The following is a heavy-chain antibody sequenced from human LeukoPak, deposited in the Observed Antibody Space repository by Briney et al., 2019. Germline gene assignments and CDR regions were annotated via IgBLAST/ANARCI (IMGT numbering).Heavy chain of an antibody. J-gene: IGHJ4*02. CDR3: AKDHSAGYCSGSSCYRGFFGY. CDR2: ISGSGDNT. Sequence: GGSLRLSCAASGFTFTTYAMSWVRQAPGKGLEWVSAISGSGDNTYYADSVKGRFTISRDNSKNTLYLRMNGLRAEDTAVYYCAKDHSAGYCSGSSCYRGFFGYWGQGTLVTVSS. CDR1: GFTFTTYA. D-gene: IGHD2-15*01. V-gene: IGHV3-23*01.